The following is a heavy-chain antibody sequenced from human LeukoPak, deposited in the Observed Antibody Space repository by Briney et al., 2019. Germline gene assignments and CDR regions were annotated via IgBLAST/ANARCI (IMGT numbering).Heavy chain of an antibody. CDR1: GYTFTSYD. Sequence: VASVKVSCKASGYTFTSYDINWVRQATGQGLEWMGWMNPNSGNTGYAQKFQGRVTMTRNTSISTAYMELSSLRSEDTAVYYCARAMGYYYDSSGYYYAGLAFDIWGQGTMVPVSS. CDR2: MNPNSGNT. J-gene: IGHJ3*02. V-gene: IGHV1-8*01. D-gene: IGHD3-22*01. CDR3: ARAMGYYYDSSGYYYAGLAFDI.